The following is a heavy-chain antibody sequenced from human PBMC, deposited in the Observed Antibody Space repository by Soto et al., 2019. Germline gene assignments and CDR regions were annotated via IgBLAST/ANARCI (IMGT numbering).Heavy chain of an antibody. CDR2: IYDNGIT. J-gene: IGHJ6*02. CDR1: GGSISGGRYY. Sequence: QVPLQESGPGLVKPSQTLSLTCNVSGGSISGGRYYWNGIRQHPGKGLEWIGNIYDNGITYYNPSLKSRVIISEDTSKNQFSLRLSSVTAADTAVYYCTRDRGFGMDVWGQGTTVTVSS. V-gene: IGHV4-31*03. CDR3: TRDRGFGMDV.